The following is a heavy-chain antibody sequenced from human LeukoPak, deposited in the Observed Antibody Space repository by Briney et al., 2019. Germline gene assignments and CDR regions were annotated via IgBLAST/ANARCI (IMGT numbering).Heavy chain of an antibody. CDR2: ISSSSSYI. D-gene: IGHD5-18*01. CDR1: GSTFSSYA. J-gene: IGHJ4*02. V-gene: IGHV3-21*01. CDR3: ARVDTAMHWFY. Sequence: GGSLRLSCAASGSTFSSYAMTWVRRAPGKGLVWVSSISSSSSYIYYADSVKGRFTISRDNAKNSLYLQMNSLRAEDTAVYYCARVDTAMHWFYWGQGTLVTVSS.